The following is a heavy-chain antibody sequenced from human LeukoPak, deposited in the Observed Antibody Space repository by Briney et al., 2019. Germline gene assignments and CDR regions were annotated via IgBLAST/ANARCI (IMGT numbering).Heavy chain of an antibody. J-gene: IGHJ3*02. Sequence: GGSLRLSCAASGFTFSTYAMSWVRQAPGKGLEWVSAITGGGDSTYYADSVKGRFTISRDNSKNTLYLQMNSLRAEDTAVYYCAKGRGAFDIWGQGTMVTVSS. V-gene: IGHV3-23*01. CDR1: GFTFSTYA. CDR2: ITGGGDST. CDR3: AKGRGAFDI. D-gene: IGHD3-10*01.